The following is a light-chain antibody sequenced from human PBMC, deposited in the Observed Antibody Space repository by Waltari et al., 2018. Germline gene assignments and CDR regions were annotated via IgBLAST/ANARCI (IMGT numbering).Light chain of an antibody. CDR2: GVS. V-gene: IGLV2-14*03. CDR1: NNDVGAYNY. J-gene: IGLJ2*01. Sequence: QSAPAQPPSVTGAPGQSVTISCTGTNNDVGAYNYVSWYQQHPGKVPKLMIYGVSLRPSGVSDRFSGSKSGNTASLTISGVQAEDEADYYCCSYTTTSALLFGGGTRLTVL. CDR3: CSYTTTSALL.